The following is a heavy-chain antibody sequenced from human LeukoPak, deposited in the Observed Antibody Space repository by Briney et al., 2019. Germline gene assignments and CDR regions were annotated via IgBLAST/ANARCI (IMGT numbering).Heavy chain of an antibody. V-gene: IGHV3-21*01. J-gene: IGHJ4*02. CDR2: ITSRSSYI. CDR3: ASGGYYDITGNDY. CDR1: GFTFSSYS. D-gene: IGHD3-22*01. Sequence: PGGSLRLSCATSGFTFSSYSMNWVRQGPGKGLEWVSSITSRSSYIHYADSVKGRFTISRDNAKNSLYLQMNSLRAEDTAVYYCASGGYYDITGNDYWGQGTLVTVSS.